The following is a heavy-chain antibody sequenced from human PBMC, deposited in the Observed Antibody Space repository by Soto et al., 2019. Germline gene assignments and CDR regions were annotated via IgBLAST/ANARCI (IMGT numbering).Heavy chain of an antibody. CDR2: ISNSGSAI. J-gene: IGHJ1*01. D-gene: IGHD4-17*01. CDR3: AIEAETTSSCLFKH. V-gene: IGHV3-11*01. Sequence: SLRLSCAASGFRFTDYYMSWIRQAPGKGLERVTYISNSGSAIYYADSVKGRFTISRDNAKNSLYLQMNSLRAEDTAVYYCAIEAETTSSCLFKHWGQGSLVIVSS. CDR1: GFRFTDYY.